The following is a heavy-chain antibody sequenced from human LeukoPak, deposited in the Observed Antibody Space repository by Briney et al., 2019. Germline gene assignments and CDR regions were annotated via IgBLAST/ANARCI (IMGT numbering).Heavy chain of an antibody. CDR1: GGSISSYY. Sequence: PSETLSLTCTVSGGSISSYYWSWIRQPPGKGLEWIGYIYYSGSTNYNPSLKSRVTISVDTSKNQFSLKLSSVTAADTAVYYCARVVGYDSSGYADYWGQGTLVTVSS. CDR2: IYYSGST. CDR3: ARVVGYDSSGYADY. D-gene: IGHD3-22*01. V-gene: IGHV4-59*01. J-gene: IGHJ4*02.